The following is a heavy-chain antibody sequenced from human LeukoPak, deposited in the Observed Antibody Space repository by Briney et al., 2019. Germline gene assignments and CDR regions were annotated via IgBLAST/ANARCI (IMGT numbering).Heavy chain of an antibody. Sequence: GGSLRLSCAASGFTFSSYAMSWVRQAPGKGLEWIAYINHNAEMIFYPDFVKGRFSISRDNAKNSLYLQMNALRYEDTAIYYCARDHDWAFDLWGQGALVTVSS. D-gene: IGHD3-9*01. CDR2: INHNAEMI. V-gene: IGHV3-48*02. J-gene: IGHJ4*02. CDR1: GFTFSSYA. CDR3: ARDHDWAFDL.